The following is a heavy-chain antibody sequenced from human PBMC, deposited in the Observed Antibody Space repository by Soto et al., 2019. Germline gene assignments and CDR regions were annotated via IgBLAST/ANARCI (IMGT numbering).Heavy chain of an antibody. D-gene: IGHD3-3*01. CDR2: INPSGGST. V-gene: IGHV1-46*03. J-gene: IGHJ5*02. Sequence: QVQLVQSGTEVKKPGASLKISCKASGYTFSRYYMHWVRQAPGQGLEWMGIINPSGGSTSYAQKFRDRITMSTDTSTSTFYEELRNLRSDDRAVYYCVRDPELRGTVFGVVILWKFNWLATWGQGTLVTVSS. CDR3: VRDPELRGTVFGVVILWKFNWLAT. CDR1: GYTFSRYY.